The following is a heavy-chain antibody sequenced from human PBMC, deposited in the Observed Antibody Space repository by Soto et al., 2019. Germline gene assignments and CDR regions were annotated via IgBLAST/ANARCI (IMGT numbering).Heavy chain of an antibody. CDR2: IYYNGNT. J-gene: IGHJ5*02. D-gene: IGHD2-2*01. CDR1: GGSISSSSYY. CDR3: ARRRLPANWFDP. V-gene: IGHV4-39*01. Sequence: SETLSLTCTVSGGSISSSSYYWGWIRQPPGKGLEWIATIYYNGNTYYNLSLKSRVTISVDTSKNQFSLKLSSVTAADTAVYYCARRRLPANWFDPWGQGTLVTVSS.